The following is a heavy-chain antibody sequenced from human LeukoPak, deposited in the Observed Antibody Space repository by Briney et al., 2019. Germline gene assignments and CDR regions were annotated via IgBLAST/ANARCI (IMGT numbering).Heavy chain of an antibody. Sequence: SQTLSLTCTVSGGSISSGDYYWSWIRQPPGKGLEWIGYIYYSGSTYYNPSLKSRVTISVDTSKNQFSLKLSSVTAADTAVYYCARGGITMIVADAFDIWGQGTMVTVSS. V-gene: IGHV4-30-4*08. D-gene: IGHD3-22*01. J-gene: IGHJ3*02. CDR3: ARGGITMIVADAFDI. CDR1: GGSISSGDYY. CDR2: IYYSGST.